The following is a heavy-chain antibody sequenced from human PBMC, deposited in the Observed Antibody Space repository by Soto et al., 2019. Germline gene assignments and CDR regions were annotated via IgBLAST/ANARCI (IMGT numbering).Heavy chain of an antibody. V-gene: IGHV4-31*03. Sequence: SETLSLTCTVSGGSISSGGYYWSWIRQHPGKGLEWIGYIYYSGSTYYNPSLKSRVTISVDTSKNQFSLRLSSVTAADTAVYYCARDRAGTGWFDPWGQGTLVTVSS. CDR2: IYYSGST. J-gene: IGHJ5*02. D-gene: IGHD6-19*01. CDR3: ARDRAGTGWFDP. CDR1: GGSISSGGYY.